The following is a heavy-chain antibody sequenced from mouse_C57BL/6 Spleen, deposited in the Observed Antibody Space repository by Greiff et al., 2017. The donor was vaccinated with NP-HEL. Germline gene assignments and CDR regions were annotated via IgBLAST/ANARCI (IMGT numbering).Heavy chain of an antibody. CDR2: IWSGGST. J-gene: IGHJ1*03. CDR3: ARSIYYYGSSYWYFDV. V-gene: IGHV2-2*01. D-gene: IGHD1-1*01. Sequence: VQLMESGPGLVQPSQSLSITCTVSGFSLTSYGVHWVRQSPGKGLEWLGVIWSGGSTDYNAAFISRLSISKDNSKSQVFFKMNSLQADDTAIYYCARSIYYYGSSYWYFDVWGTGTTVTVSS. CDR1: GFSLTSYG.